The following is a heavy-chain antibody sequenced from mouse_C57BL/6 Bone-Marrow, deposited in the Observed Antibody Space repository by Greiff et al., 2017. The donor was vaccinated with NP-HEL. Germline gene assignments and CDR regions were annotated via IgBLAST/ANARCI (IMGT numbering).Heavy chain of an antibody. CDR1: GYTFTSYG. Sequence: VQLQQSGAELARPGASVKLSCKASGYTFTSYGISWVKQRTGQGLEWIGEIYPRSGNTYYNEKFKGKATLTADKSSSTAYMELRSLTSEDSAVYFCARRGYDGYYGAYWGKGTLVTVSA. J-gene: IGHJ3*01. CDR2: IYPRSGNT. D-gene: IGHD2-3*01. V-gene: IGHV1-81*01. CDR3: ARRGYDGYYGAY.